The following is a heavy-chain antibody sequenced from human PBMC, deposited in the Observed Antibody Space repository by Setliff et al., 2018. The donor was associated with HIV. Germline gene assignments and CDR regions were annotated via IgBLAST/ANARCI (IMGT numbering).Heavy chain of an antibody. V-gene: IGHV4-61*02. Sequence: SSETLSLTCTVSSASINSGSNYWNWIRQPAGKGLEWIGRIYTSGSTNYNPSLKSRVTMSVDTSKNQFSLNLNSVTAADTAVYYCVRGPHTSSWYGGYAFDIWGQGTMVTVSS. CDR3: VRGPHTSSWYGGYAFDI. J-gene: IGHJ3*02. D-gene: IGHD6-13*01. CDR2: IYTSGST. CDR1: SASINSGSNY.